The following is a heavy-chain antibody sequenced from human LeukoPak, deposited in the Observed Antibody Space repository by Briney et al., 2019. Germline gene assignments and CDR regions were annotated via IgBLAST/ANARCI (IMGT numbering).Heavy chain of an antibody. CDR2: IDYRGTA. J-gene: IGHJ4*02. V-gene: IGHV4-39*01. D-gene: IGHD4-23*01. Sequence: SETLYLTCTVSGASISSSDGYFWAWIRQPPGKGPDWIGVIDYRGTAFYNPSLESRVTISVETSNNFFSLKVRSVSAADTAQYYCARQAGAGTRWDYFDYWGQGIQVTVSS. CDR1: GASISSSDGYF. CDR3: ARQAGAGTRWDYFDY.